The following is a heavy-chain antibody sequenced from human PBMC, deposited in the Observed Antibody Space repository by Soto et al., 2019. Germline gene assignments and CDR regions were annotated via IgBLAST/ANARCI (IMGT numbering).Heavy chain of an antibody. CDR1: GFTFSSYA. CDR3: AKDGGVGDWDYGEYYYGMDV. CDR2: ISGSGGST. Sequence: GGSLRLSCAASGFTFSSYAMSWVRQAPGKGLEWVSAISGSGGSTYYADSVKGRFTISRDNSKNTLYLQMDSLRAEDTAVYYSAKDGGVGDWDYGEYYYGMDVWGQGTTVTVSS. J-gene: IGHJ6*02. V-gene: IGHV3-23*01. D-gene: IGHD4-17*01.